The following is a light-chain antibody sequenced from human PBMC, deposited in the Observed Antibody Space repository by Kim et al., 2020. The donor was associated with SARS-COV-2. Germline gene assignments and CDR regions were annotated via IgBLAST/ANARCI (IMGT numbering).Light chain of an antibody. V-gene: IGKV1-5*01. CDR1: QSISSW. Sequence: DIQMTQSPSTLSASVGDRVTITCRASQSISSWLAWYQQKPGKVPKLLILDASSLQSGVPSRFSGSGSGTEFTLSISSLQPDDFATYYCQQYMSYGTFGQGTKVDIK. CDR2: DAS. CDR3: QQYMSYGT. J-gene: IGKJ1*01.